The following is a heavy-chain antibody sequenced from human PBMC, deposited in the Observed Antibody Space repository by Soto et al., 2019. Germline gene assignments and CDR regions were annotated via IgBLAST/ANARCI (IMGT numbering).Heavy chain of an antibody. V-gene: IGHV1-69*04. Sequence: VASVKVSCNASGGTFSSYTISWVRQAPGQGLEWMGRIIPILGIANYAQKFQGRVTITADKSTSTAYMELNSLRPEDTAVYYCARDHYYGSGSYWFDPWGQGTLVTVSS. CDR1: GGTFSSYT. D-gene: IGHD3-10*01. J-gene: IGHJ5*02. CDR3: ARDHYYGSGSYWFDP. CDR2: IIPILGIA.